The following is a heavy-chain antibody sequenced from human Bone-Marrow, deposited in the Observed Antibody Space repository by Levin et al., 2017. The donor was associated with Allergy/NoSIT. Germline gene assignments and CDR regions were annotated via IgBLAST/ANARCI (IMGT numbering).Heavy chain of an antibody. CDR2: MNPNSGNT. CDR1: GYTFTSYD. CDR3: ARASRYYDILTGSYYYYMDV. J-gene: IGHJ6*03. V-gene: IGHV1-8*01. D-gene: IGHD3-9*01. Sequence: GESLKISCKASGYTFTSYDINWVRQATGQGLEWMGWMNPNSGNTGYAQKFQGRVTMTRNTSISTAYMELSSLRSEDTAVYYCARASRYYDILTGSYYYYMDVWGKGTTVTVSS.